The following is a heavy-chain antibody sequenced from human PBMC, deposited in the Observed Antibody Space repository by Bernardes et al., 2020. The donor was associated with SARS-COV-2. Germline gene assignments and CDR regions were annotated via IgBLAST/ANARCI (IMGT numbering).Heavy chain of an antibody. CDR3: ARDKGYPIYYYYGMDV. Sequence: GGSLRLSRAASGFTFSSYAMHWVRQAPGKGLEWVAVISYDGSNKYYADSVKGRFTISRDNSKNTLYLQMNSLRAEDTAVYYCARDKGYPIYYYYGMDVWGQGTTVTVSS. V-gene: IGHV3-30*01. CDR2: ISYDGSNK. D-gene: IGHD5-18*01. J-gene: IGHJ6*02. CDR1: GFTFSSYA.